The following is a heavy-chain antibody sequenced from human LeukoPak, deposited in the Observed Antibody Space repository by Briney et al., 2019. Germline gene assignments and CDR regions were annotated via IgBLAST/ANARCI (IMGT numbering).Heavy chain of an antibody. D-gene: IGHD3-10*01. V-gene: IGHV3-30*18. CDR1: GFTFSTYG. Sequence: GGSLRLSCAASGFTFSTYGMHWVRQAPGKGLEWVAVISYDGSNKYYADSVKGRFTISRDNSKNTLYLQMNSLRAEDTAVYYCAKGVRFADGFDYWGQGTLVTVSS. J-gene: IGHJ4*02. CDR2: ISYDGSNK. CDR3: AKGVRFADGFDY.